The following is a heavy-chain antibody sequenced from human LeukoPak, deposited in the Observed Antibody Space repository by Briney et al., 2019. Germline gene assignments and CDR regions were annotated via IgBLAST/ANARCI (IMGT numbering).Heavy chain of an antibody. D-gene: IGHD3-9*01. V-gene: IGHV4-59*11. CDR2: IYHRGNT. CDR1: GAAMTSHH. Sequence: SETLSLACIVSGAAMTSHHWNWIRQTPGKRLEWIGYIYHRGNTNFITSYSSSLRSRVSMSVDMSKNHFSLSLSSVTAADTATYCCSGGRSSRYSDYWGQGALVTIFS. CDR3: SGGRSSRYSDY. J-gene: IGHJ4*02.